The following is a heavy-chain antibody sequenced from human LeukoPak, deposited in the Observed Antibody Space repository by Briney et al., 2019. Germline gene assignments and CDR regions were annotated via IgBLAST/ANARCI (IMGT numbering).Heavy chain of an antibody. V-gene: IGHV3-21*01. D-gene: IGHD1-26*01. CDR2: ISSSSSYV. CDR3: ARSPPDTWENWIDP. CDR1: GFTFSSYA. Sequence: GGSLRLSCAASGFTFSSYAMSWVRQAPGKGLEWVSSISSSSSYVYYADSVKGRFTISRDNAKNSLYLQMNSLRAEDTAVYYCARSPPDTWENWIDPWGQGTLVTVSS. J-gene: IGHJ5*02.